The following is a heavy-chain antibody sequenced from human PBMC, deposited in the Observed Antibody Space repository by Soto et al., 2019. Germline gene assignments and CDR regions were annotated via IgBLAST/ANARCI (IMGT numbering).Heavy chain of an antibody. V-gene: IGHV3-33*01. J-gene: IGHJ4*02. D-gene: IGHD3-10*01. CDR2: IWYDGSNK. Sequence: QVQLVESGGGVVQPGSSLRLSCAASGFTFSSYGMHWVRQAPGKGLEWVAVIWYDGSNKYYADSVKGRFTISRDNSKNTLYLQMNSLRAEDTAVYYCARDLAGDYYGSGSYAFSYWGQGTLVTVSS. CDR3: ARDLAGDYYGSGSYAFSY. CDR1: GFTFSSYG.